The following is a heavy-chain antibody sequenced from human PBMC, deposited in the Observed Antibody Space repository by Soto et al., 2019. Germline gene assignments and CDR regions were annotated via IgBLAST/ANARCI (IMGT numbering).Heavy chain of an antibody. CDR3: ARDSPYYGSGSYSNYFDY. CDR2: IYYSGST. J-gene: IGHJ4*02. CDR1: GGSISSGGYY. Sequence: QVQLQESGPGLVKPSQTLSLTCTVSGGSISSGGYYWSWIRQHPGKGLEWIGYIYYSGSTYYNPSLKSRVTISVDTSKNHFALKLSSVTAADTAVYYCARDSPYYGSGSYSNYFDYWGQGTLVTVSS. V-gene: IGHV4-31*03. D-gene: IGHD3-10*01.